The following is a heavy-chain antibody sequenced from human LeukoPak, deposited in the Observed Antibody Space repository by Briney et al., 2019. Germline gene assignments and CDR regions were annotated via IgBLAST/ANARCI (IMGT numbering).Heavy chain of an antibody. CDR1: GYTFTSYY. CDR3: ARDKTSQSPYYDFWSGPDY. V-gene: IGHV1-46*01. J-gene: IGHJ4*02. D-gene: IGHD3-3*01. Sequence: GASVKVSCKASGYTFTSYYMHWVRQAPGQGLEWMGIINPSGGSTSYAQKFQGRVTMTRDTSTSTVYMELSSLRSEDTAVYYCARDKTSQSPYYDFWSGPDYWGQGTLVTVSS. CDR2: INPSGGST.